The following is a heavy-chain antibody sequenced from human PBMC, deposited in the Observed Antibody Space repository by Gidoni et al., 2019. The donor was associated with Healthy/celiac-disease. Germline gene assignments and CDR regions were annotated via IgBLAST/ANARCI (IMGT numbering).Heavy chain of an antibody. J-gene: IGHJ6*02. D-gene: IGHD5-18*01. CDR1: GFTFSSYS. Sequence: EVQLVESGGGLVKPGGSLRLSCAASGFTFSSYSLTWVRQAPGKGLEWVSAISRSSSYIYYADSVKGRFTISRDNAKNSLYQKMNSLRAEDTAVYYCARLGDTAMALLSGYYYYGMDVWGQGTTVTVSS. CDR3: ARLGDTAMALLSGYYYYGMDV. CDR2: ISRSSSYI. V-gene: IGHV3-21*01.